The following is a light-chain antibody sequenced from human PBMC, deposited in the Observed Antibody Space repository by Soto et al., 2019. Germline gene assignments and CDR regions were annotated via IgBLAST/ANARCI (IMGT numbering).Light chain of an antibody. CDR1: QSISKF. V-gene: IGKV1-17*01. CDR3: QHYNIYSEA. Sequence: DFELTQSPSSLSAFVGDRVSISCRASQSISKFFSWYQQKPGKAPKLLIYAASTLQSGVPSRFSGSGSGTEFTLTISSLQHDDFATYYCQHYNIYSEAFGQGTKVDIK. J-gene: IGKJ1*01. CDR2: AAS.